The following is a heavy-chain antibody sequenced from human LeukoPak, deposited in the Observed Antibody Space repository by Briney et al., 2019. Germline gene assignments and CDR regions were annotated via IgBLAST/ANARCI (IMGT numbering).Heavy chain of an antibody. CDR1: GGSFSGYY. D-gene: IGHD4-11*01. CDR3: ARGSRSYDNSNYLNY. J-gene: IGHJ4*02. CDR2: IYYTGST. V-gene: IGHV4-59*01. Sequence: KPSETLSLTCAVYGGSFSGYYWSWIRQPPGKGLEWIGYIYYTGSTNYNPSLKSRATISVDTSKNQFSLKLSSVTAADTAVYYCARGSRSYDNSNYLNYWGQGSLVTVSS.